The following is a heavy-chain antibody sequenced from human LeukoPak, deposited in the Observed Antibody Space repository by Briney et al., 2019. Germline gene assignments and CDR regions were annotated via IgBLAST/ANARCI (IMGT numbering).Heavy chain of an antibody. J-gene: IGHJ4*02. CDR3: AKGKGYCSAGSCGIFDY. CDR1: GYSFTSYW. D-gene: IGHD2-15*01. CDR2: IYPGDSDT. Sequence: RGESLKISCKGSGYSFTSYWIGWVRQMPGKGLEWMGIIYPGDSDTRYSPSLQGQVTISADKSISTAYLQWSSLKASDTAMYYCAKGKGYCSAGSCGIFDYWGQGTLVTVSS. V-gene: IGHV5-51*01.